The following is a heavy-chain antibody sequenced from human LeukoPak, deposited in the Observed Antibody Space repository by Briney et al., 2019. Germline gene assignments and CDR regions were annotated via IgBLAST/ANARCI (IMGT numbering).Heavy chain of an antibody. V-gene: IGHV4-59*12. J-gene: IGHJ4*02. Sequence: SEALSLTCTVSGGSISSYYWSWIRQPPGKGLEWIGYIYYSGSTNYNPSLKSRVTISVDTSKNQFSLKLSSVTAADTAVYYCATSHSHSSGWYYGGGFDYWGQGTLVTVSS. CDR3: ATSHSHSSGWYYGGGFDY. CDR1: GGSISSYY. CDR2: IYYSGST. D-gene: IGHD6-19*01.